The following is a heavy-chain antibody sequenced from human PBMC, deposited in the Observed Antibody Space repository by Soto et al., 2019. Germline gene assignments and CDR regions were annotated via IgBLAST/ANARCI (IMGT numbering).Heavy chain of an antibody. J-gene: IGHJ4*02. V-gene: IGHV3-30*03. CDR2: ILYDGSKK. CDR1: GFTFNSYG. D-gene: IGHD6-13*01. Sequence: PGGSLRLSCEASGFTFNSYGMYWVRQAPGKGLEWVSYILYDGSKKYYADSVKGRFTISRDNSKNTLYLQMNSLRAEDTAVYYCARDTRSGQLVLGIDYWGQGTLVTVSS. CDR3: ARDTRSGQLVLGIDY.